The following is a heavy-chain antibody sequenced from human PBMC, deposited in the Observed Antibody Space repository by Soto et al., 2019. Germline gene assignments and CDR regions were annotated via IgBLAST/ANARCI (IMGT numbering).Heavy chain of an antibody. J-gene: IGHJ4*02. CDR3: ASARYSSNGYFDY. CDR2: ISSGGAYI. CDR1: GFTFSTYS. Sequence: EVQLVESGGGLVKPGGSLRLSCAASGFTFSTYSMNWVRQAPGKGLEWVSSISSGGAYIYYADSVKGRFTISRDNAKNSLYLQMDSLSAEDTAVYYWASARYSSNGYFDYWMQGTLVTVSS. V-gene: IGHV3-21*01. D-gene: IGHD6-13*01.